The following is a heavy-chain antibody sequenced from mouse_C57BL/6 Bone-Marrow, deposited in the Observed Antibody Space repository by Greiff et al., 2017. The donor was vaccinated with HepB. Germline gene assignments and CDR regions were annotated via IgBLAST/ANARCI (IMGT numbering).Heavy chain of an antibody. J-gene: IGHJ1*03. CDR2: YPGSGNTY. CDR1: YTFTDYYM. V-gene: IGHV1-83*01. D-gene: IGHD1-1*01. CDR3: RSNHYYGSSYEYFDV. Sequence: VQLQQSGPELVKPGASVKMSCKASGYTFTDYYMHWVKQKPGKGLEWIGEIYPGSGNTYYNEKFKGKATLTADTSSSTADMQRSSLTSEDSAVYFCARSNHYYGSSYEYFDVWGTGTTVTVSS.